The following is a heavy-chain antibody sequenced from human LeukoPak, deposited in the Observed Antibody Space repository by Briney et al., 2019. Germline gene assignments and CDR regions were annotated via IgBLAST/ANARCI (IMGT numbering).Heavy chain of an antibody. V-gene: IGHV1-69*05. Sequence: SVKVSCKASGGTFSSYAISWVRQAPGQGLEWMGGVIPIFGTANYAQKFQGRVTITTDESTSTAYMELSSLRSEDMAVYYCAREDRDGPAAYWGQGTLVTVSS. CDR2: VIPIFGTA. CDR1: GGTFSSYA. J-gene: IGHJ4*02. D-gene: IGHD5-24*01. CDR3: AREDRDGPAAY.